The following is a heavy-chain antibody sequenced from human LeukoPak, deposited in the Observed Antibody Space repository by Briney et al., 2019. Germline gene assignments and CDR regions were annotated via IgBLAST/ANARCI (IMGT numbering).Heavy chain of an antibody. J-gene: IGHJ4*02. D-gene: IGHD5-24*01. V-gene: IGHV1-69*13. CDR1: GYTFTSYG. Sequence: SVKVSCKASGYTFTSYGISWVRQAPGQGLEWMGGIIPIFGTANYAQKFQGRVTITADESTSTAYMELSSLRSEDTAVYYCARGEMATIRGYFDYWGQGTLVTVSS. CDR2: IIPIFGTA. CDR3: ARGEMATIRGYFDY.